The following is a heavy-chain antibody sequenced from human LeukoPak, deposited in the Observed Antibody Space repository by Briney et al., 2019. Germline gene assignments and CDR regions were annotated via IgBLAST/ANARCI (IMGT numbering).Heavy chain of an antibody. CDR1: GFTFNSYW. CDR2: INLDGSSI. CDR3: TRETGWGPGY. D-gene: IGHD6-19*01. J-gene: IGHJ4*02. Sequence: PGGSLRLSCAASGFTFNSYWMHWVRQAQGKGLAWVARINLDGSSITYADSVKGRFTISRDIAKNTLYLQMDRLRDEDTAVYYCTRETGWGPGYWGQGTLVTVSS. V-gene: IGHV3-74*01.